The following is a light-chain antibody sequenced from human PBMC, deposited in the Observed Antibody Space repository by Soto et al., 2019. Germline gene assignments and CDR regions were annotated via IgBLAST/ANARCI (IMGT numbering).Light chain of an antibody. CDR3: QQYGSSR. J-gene: IGKJ5*01. Sequence: ETVLKQPPGTLSLPPRERATLSCRARQRVSSSYLARHQQKPGQAPRLLIYGASSRATGIPDRFSGSGSGTDITLTISRLEPEDFAVYYCQQYGSSRFGQGTRLEIK. CDR2: GAS. V-gene: IGKV3-20*01. CDR1: QRVSSSY.